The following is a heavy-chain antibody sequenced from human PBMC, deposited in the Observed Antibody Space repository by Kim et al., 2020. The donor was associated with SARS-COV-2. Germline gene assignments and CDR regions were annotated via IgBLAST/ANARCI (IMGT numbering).Heavy chain of an antibody. CDR2: INAGNGNT. J-gene: IGHJ5*02. V-gene: IGHV1-3*01. CDR1: GYTFTSYA. CDR3: ARGRVPGSWFDP. Sequence: ASVKVSCKASGYTFTSYAMHWVRQAPGQRLEWMGWINAGNGNTKYSQKFQGRVTITRDTSASTAYMELSSLRSEDTAVYYCARGRVPGSWFDPWGQGTLVTVSS. D-gene: IGHD3-10*01.